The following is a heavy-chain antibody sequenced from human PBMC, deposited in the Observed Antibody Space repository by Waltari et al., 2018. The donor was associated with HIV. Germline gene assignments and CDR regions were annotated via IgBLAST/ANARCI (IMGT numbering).Heavy chain of an antibody. CDR3: ARAKGAMTGDYHYYMDV. J-gene: IGHJ6*03. CDR1: GYTFNTYD. Sequence: QVQLVQPGAEVRKPGAPVKVSCKASGYTFNTYDIIWVRPATAQGPEWVGWVNPKSGNTGCAQKFQGRVNMTSNSSLNIAYMELNNLTSDDTAVYYCARAKGAMTGDYHYYMDVWGGGTTVIVSS. V-gene: IGHV1-8*01. D-gene: IGHD1-26*01. CDR2: VNPKSGNT.